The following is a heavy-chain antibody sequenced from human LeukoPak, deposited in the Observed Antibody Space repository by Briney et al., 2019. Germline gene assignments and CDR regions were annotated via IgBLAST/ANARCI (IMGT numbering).Heavy chain of an antibody. J-gene: IGHJ4*02. Sequence: GGSLRLSCAASGFTFSSSWMIWVRQAPGKGPEWVANIKADGSEKHYVDSVKGRFSISRDNAKNSLYLQMNSLRAEDTAVYYCARDSSARDWGQGTLVTVSS. D-gene: IGHD3-22*01. CDR3: ARDSSARD. CDR1: GFTFSSSW. CDR2: IKADGSEK. V-gene: IGHV3-7*01.